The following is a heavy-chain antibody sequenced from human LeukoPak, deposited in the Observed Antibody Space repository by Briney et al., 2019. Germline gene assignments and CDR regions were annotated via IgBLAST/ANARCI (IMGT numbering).Heavy chain of an antibody. J-gene: IGHJ5*02. CDR1: GGSFSGYY. CDR3: ARGAPMTPALYSSSWYWFDP. Sequence: SETLSLTCAVYGGSFSGYYWSWIRQPPGKGLEWIGEINHSGSTNYNPSLKSRVTISVDTSKNQFSLKLSSVTAADTAVYYCARGAPMTPALYSSSWYWFDPWGQGTLVTVSS. D-gene: IGHD6-13*01. CDR2: INHSGST. V-gene: IGHV4-34*01.